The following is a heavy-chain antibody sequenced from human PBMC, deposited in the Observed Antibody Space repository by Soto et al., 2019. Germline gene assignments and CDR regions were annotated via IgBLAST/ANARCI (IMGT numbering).Heavy chain of an antibody. CDR1: GGTFSNYP. CDR2: IIPVFVTV. Sequence: QVQLVQSGAEVKKPGSSVKVPCKASGGTFSNYPISWVRQAPGQGLEWMGGIIPVFVTVNYAQKFQGRVTITADQSMSTVDMELSCLRSEDTAVYYCARGNHRWLQLWYFDLWGRGTLVTVSS. V-gene: IGHV1-69*12. CDR3: ARGNHRWLQLWYFDL. J-gene: IGHJ2*01. D-gene: IGHD5-12*01.